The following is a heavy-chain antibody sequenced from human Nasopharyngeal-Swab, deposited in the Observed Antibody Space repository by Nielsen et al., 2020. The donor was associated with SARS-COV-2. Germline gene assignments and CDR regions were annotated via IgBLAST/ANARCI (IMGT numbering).Heavy chain of an antibody. J-gene: IGHJ4*02. D-gene: IGHD6-13*01. CDR1: GYTFTSYA. CDR2: INAGNGNT. CDR3: ARGIAAAGTLDY. V-gene: IGHV1-3*01. Sequence: ASVKVSCKASGYTFTSYAMHWVRQAPGQRLEWMGWINAGNGNTKYLQKFQGRVTITRDTSASTAYMELSSLRSEDTAVYYCARGIAAAGTLDYWGQGTLVTVSS.